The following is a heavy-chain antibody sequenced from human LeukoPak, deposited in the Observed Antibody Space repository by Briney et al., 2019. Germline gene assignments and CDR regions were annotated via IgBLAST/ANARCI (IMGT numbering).Heavy chain of an antibody. V-gene: IGHV4-34*01. D-gene: IGHD3-22*01. J-gene: IGHJ5*02. Sequence: PSETLSLTCAVYGGSLSGYYWSWIRQPPGKGLEWIGEINHSGSTNYNPSLKSRVTISVDTSKNQFSLKLSSVTAADTAVYYCARSDDSSGYLPNWFDPWGQGTLVTVSS. CDR3: ARSDDSSGYLPNWFDP. CDR2: INHSGST. CDR1: GGSLSGYY.